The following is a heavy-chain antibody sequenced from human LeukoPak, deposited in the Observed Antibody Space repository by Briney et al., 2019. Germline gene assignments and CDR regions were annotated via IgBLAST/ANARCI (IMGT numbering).Heavy chain of an antibody. J-gene: IGHJ3*02. V-gene: IGHV4-59*01. D-gene: IGHD3-22*01. CDR1: SGSTSSYY. Sequence: SETLSLTCTVSSGSTSSYYWSWIRQPPGKGLEWIGYIYYSGSTNYNPSLKSRVTMSVDTSKNQFSLKLSSVTAADTAVYYCARDKDYFDSGGAFDIWGQGTMVTVSS. CDR3: ARDKDYFDSGGAFDI. CDR2: IYYSGST.